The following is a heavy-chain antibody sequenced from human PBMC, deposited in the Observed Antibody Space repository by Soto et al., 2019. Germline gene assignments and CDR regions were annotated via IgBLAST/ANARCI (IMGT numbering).Heavy chain of an antibody. D-gene: IGHD2-2*01. CDR1: GGTFSSYT. J-gene: IGHJ4*02. CDR3: AIREGYCSSTSCYPKKNIDY. Sequence: SVKVSCKASGGTFSSYTISWVRQAPGQGLEWMGRIIPILGIANYAQKFQGRVTITADKSTSTAYMELSSLRSEDTAVYYCAIREGYCSSTSCYPKKNIDYWGQGTLVTVSS. CDR2: IIPILGIA. V-gene: IGHV1-69*02.